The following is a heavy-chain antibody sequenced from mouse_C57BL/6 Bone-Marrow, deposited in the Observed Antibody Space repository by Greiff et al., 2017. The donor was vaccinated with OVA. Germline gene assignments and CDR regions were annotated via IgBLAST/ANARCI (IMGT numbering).Heavy chain of an antibody. CDR2: INPSSGYT. J-gene: IGHJ3*01. CDR1: GYTFTSYT. CDR3: ARWGLPSWVAY. Sequence: VQLQESGAELARPGASVKMSCKASGYTFTSYTMHWVKQRPGQGLEWIGYINPSSGYTKSNQKFKDKATLTADKSSSTADMQLSSLTSEDSAGYYCARWGLPSWVAYWVQGTLVTVSA. V-gene: IGHV1-4*01.